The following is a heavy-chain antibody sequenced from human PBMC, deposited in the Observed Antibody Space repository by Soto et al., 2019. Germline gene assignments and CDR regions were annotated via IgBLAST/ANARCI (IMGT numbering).Heavy chain of an antibody. CDR3: AREECDY. Sequence: QVQLLQSGAEVKKPGASVKVSCKTSGYTFTNYGITWVRQAPGRGLEWMGWISNFNGNTNFARKFQGRVTMTTDTSTSTAYMELKTLRSDDTAVYFCAREECDYWGQGTLVTVSS. J-gene: IGHJ4*02. V-gene: IGHV1-18*01. CDR2: ISNFNGNT. CDR1: GYTFTNYG.